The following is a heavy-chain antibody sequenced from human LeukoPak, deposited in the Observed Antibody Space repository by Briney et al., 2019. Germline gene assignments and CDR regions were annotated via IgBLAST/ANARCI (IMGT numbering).Heavy chain of an antibody. CDR3: ARDLSGVVGATTNFDY. Sequence: GASVKVSCKASGYTFTSYAMHWVRQAPGQRLEWMGWINAGNGNTKYSQKFQGRVTMTRDTSTSTVYMELSSLRSEDTAVYYCARDLSGVVGATTNFDYWGQGTLVTVSS. J-gene: IGHJ4*02. D-gene: IGHD1-26*01. CDR2: INAGNGNT. CDR1: GYTFTSYA. V-gene: IGHV1-3*01.